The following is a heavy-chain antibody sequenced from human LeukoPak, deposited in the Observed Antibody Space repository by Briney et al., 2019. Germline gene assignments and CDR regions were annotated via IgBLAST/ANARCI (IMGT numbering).Heavy chain of an antibody. V-gene: IGHV3-21*01. Sequence: GGSLRLSCEASGFTFTTYSMTWVRQAPGKGLEWVSSISSSSSYIYYADSVKGRFTISRDNAKNSLYLQMNSLRAEDTAVYYCARDSTAPYYYYYYYMDVWGKGTTVTVSS. CDR3: ARDSTAPYYYYYYYMDV. D-gene: IGHD1-14*01. CDR2: ISSSSSYI. CDR1: GFTFTTYS. J-gene: IGHJ6*03.